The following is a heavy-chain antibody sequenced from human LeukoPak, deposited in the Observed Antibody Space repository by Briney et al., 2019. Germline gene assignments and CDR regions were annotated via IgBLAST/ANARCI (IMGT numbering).Heavy chain of an antibody. J-gene: IGHJ4*02. CDR2: IGTAGDT. CDR1: GFTFSNYD. V-gene: IGHV3-13*04. Sequence: PGGSLRLSCAASGFTFSNYDMHWVRQATGKGLEWVSGIGTAGDTYYPGSVRGRFTMSRENAKNSLYLQMNSLAAGDTAVYYCARGSNTHFDYWGQGILVTVSS. CDR3: ARGSNTHFDY. D-gene: IGHD2-8*01.